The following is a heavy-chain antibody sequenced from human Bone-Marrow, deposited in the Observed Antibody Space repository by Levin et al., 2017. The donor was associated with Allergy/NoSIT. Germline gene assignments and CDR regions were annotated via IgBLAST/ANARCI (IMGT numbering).Heavy chain of an antibody. V-gene: IGHV3-23*01. CDR3: ANNGGWYYFDY. CDR1: GSTFSSYA. Sequence: GGSLRLSCAASGSTFSSYAMSWVRQPPGKGLEWVSAIRGIGGSTYYADSGKGRFTISRDNSKNTLYLQMNSLRAEDTAVYYCANNGGWYYFDYWGQGTLVTVSS. J-gene: IGHJ4*02. D-gene: IGHD6-19*01. CDR2: IRGIGGST.